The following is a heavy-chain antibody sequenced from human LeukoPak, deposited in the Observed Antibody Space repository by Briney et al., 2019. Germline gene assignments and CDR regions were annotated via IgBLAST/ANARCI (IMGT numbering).Heavy chain of an antibody. CDR1: GGPISSYY. CDR2: IYYSGSP. D-gene: IGHD4-17*01. V-gene: IGHV4-59*08. J-gene: IGHJ3*02. Sequence: SSETLSLTCTVSGGPISSYYWSWIRQPRGKGLEWIGYIYYSGSPNYNPSRKSRVPISLEQSKNQFSSKLSSVTAADTAVYYCARHYGDYVNAKDAFDIWGQGTMVTVSS. CDR3: ARHYGDYVNAKDAFDI.